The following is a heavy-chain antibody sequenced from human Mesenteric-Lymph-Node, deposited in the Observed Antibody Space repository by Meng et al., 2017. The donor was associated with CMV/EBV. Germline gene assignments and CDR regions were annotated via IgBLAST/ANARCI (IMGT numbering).Heavy chain of an antibody. D-gene: IGHD5-18*01. CDR3: ARDSVGGYSYGLDY. CDR1: GYTFTSYY. J-gene: IGHJ4*02. Sequence: SGYTFTSYYMHWVRQAPGQGLEWMGRIIPILNIANYAQKFQGRVTIIADKSTNTAYMELSSLRSEDTAVYYCARDSVGGYSYGLDYWGQGTLVTVSS. CDR2: IIPILNIA. V-gene: IGHV1-69*04.